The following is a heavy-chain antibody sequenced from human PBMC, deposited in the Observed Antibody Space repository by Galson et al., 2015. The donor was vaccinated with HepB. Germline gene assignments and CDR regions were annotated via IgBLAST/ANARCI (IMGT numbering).Heavy chain of an antibody. V-gene: IGHV3-48*02. J-gene: IGHJ5*02. CDR3: ARTTPGYSYGYDWFDP. CDR2: ISSSSSTI. CDR1: GFTFSSYS. D-gene: IGHD5-18*01. Sequence: SLRLSCAASGFTFSSYSMNWVRQAPGKGLEWVSYISSSSSTIYYADSVKGRFTISRDNAKNSLYLQMNSLRDEDTAVYYCARTTPGYSYGYDWFDPWGQGTLVTVSS.